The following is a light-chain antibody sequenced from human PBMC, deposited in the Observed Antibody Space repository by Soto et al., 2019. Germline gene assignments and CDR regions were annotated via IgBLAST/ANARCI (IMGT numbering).Light chain of an antibody. CDR3: QQSDNLPLT. CDR2: HAS. CDR1: QGIAKY. V-gene: IGKV1-33*01. Sequence: DTQMTQSPSSLSASVGDRATITCQASQGIAKYLHWYQQKPGKAPKLLIYHASNLQTGVPSRFSGSGSGTDFTLTISSLQPEDIATYFCQQSDNLPLTFGGGTKVEIK. J-gene: IGKJ4*01.